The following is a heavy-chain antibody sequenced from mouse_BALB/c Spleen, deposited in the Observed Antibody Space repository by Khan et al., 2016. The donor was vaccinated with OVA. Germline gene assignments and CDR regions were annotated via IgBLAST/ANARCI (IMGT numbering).Heavy chain of an antibody. J-gene: IGHJ4*01. CDR2: IWSDGTT. CDR3: ARQPYYHYNIMDY. CDR1: GFSLTTYG. V-gene: IGHV2-6-1*01. D-gene: IGHD2-10*01. Sequence: VQLQESGPGLAAPSQSLSITCTISGFSLTTYGVHWVRQPPGKGLEWLVVIWSDGTTNYNSALKSRMTITKDNSQSQVFLKMNSLQTDYTAIYFCARQPYYHYNIMDYWGQGTSVTVSS.